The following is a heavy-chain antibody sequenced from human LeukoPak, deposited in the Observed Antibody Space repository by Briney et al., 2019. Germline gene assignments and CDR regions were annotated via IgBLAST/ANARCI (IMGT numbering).Heavy chain of an antibody. Sequence: SVKVSCKASGGTFSSYAISWVRQAPGQGLEWMGRIIPILGIANYAQKFQGRVAITADKSTSTAYMELSSLRSEDTAVYYCARDGTTVVIKSWFDPWGQGTLVTVSS. D-gene: IGHD4-23*01. CDR1: GGTFSSYA. J-gene: IGHJ5*02. CDR2: IIPILGIA. V-gene: IGHV1-69*04. CDR3: ARDGTTVVIKSWFDP.